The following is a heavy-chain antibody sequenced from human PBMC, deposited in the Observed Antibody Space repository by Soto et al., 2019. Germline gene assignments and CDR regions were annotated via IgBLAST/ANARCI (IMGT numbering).Heavy chain of an antibody. CDR2: MWFDGKHQ. J-gene: IGHJ4*02. V-gene: IGHV3-33*01. CDR3: AREYYYGSGPWY. Sequence: PGGSLRLSCAASGFTFSTYGMHWVRQAPGKGLEWVAVMWFDGKHQYYADSVKGRFTISRDNSKNTLYLQMNSLRADDTAVYYCAREYYYGSGPWYWGQGTLVTVSS. D-gene: IGHD3-10*01. CDR1: GFTFSTYG.